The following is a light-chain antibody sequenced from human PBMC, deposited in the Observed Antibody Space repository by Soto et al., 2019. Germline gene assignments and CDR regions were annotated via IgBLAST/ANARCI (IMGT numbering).Light chain of an antibody. CDR1: SSDIGAYDH. V-gene: IGLV2-14*01. Sequence: QSVLTQPASVSGSPGQSITISCSGTSSDIGAYDHVAWFQQFPGKTPKLVIYSVSNRPSGVSYRFSGSKSGNTASLTISGLQADAEADYYCISYSGSRSYVFGPGTKVTVL. CDR3: ISYSGSRSYV. J-gene: IGLJ1*01. CDR2: SVS.